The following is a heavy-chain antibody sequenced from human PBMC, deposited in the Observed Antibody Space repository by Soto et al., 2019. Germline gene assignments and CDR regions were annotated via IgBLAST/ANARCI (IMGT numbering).Heavy chain of an antibody. D-gene: IGHD4-17*01. CDR3: TKDHYGDYFLDY. CDR2: IKSKTDGGTT. CDR1: GFTFSNAW. J-gene: IGHJ4*02. Sequence: GGSLRLSCAASGFTFSNAWMSWVRQAPGKGLEWVGRIKSKTDGGTTDYAAPVKGRFTISRDDSKNTLYLQMNSLKTEDTAVYYCTKDHYGDYFLDYWGQGTLVTVSS. V-gene: IGHV3-15*01.